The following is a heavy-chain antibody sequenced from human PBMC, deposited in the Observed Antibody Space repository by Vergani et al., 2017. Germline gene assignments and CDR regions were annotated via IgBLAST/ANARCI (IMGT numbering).Heavy chain of an antibody. J-gene: IGHJ4*02. Sequence: EVQLVESGGGLVQPGRSLRLSCAASGFTFSSYAMSWVRQAPGKGLEWVSAISWSGGSTYYADSVKGRFTISKDNFKNTLCLQMNSLGAEDTAVYYCVEGYEGDYVVSFDYWDQGTLVTVSS. CDR1: GFTFSSYA. CDR3: VEGYEGDYVVSFDY. CDR2: ISWSGGST. D-gene: IGHD4-17*01. V-gene: IGHV3-23*04.